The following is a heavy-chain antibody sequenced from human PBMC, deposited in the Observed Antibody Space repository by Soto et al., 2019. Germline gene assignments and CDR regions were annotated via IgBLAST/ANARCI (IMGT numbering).Heavy chain of an antibody. J-gene: IGHJ5*02. V-gene: IGHV3-7*01. CDR3: ARDCSGGSCYDHWFDP. CDR1: GFTFSSYW. CDR2: IKQDGSEK. Sequence: GGSLRLSCAASGFTFSSYWMSWVRQAPGKGLEWVANIKQDGSEKYYVDSVKGRFTISRDNAKNSLYLQMNSLRAEDTAVYYCARDCSGGSCYDHWFDPWGQGTLVIVSS. D-gene: IGHD2-15*01.